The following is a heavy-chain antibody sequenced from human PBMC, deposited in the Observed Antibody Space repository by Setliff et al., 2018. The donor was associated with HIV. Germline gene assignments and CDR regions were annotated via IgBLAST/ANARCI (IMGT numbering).Heavy chain of an antibody. Sequence: GASVKVSCKVSGYTFTDYYMHWVQQAPGKGLEWMGLVDPEDGETIYAEKFQGRVTITADTSTDTAYMELSSLRSEDTAVYYCAPSQAARSCGIWGQGTMVTVSS. CDR3: APSQAARSCGI. J-gene: IGHJ3*02. CDR1: GYTFTDYY. D-gene: IGHD6-6*01. CDR2: VDPEDGET. V-gene: IGHV1-69-2*01.